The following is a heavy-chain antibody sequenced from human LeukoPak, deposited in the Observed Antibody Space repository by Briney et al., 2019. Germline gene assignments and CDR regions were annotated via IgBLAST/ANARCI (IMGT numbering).Heavy chain of an antibody. Sequence: GGSLRLSCEASGFTFSSFEMIWVRQAPGKGLEWVSYISRSASAIYYADSVKGRFTISRDNAKSSLFLQMNSLRADDTAVYYCAGDRTIYSDYWGQGTLVTVSS. V-gene: IGHV3-48*03. D-gene: IGHD3/OR15-3a*01. J-gene: IGHJ4*02. CDR2: ISRSASAI. CDR1: GFTFSSFE. CDR3: AGDRTIYSDY.